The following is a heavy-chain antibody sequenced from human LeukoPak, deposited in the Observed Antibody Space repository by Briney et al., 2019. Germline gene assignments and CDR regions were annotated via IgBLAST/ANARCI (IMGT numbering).Heavy chain of an antibody. V-gene: IGHV4-30-2*01. CDR1: GGSISSGGYS. CDR3: ASYGMDV. CDR2: IYHSGST. Sequence: SETLSLTCAVSGGSISSGGYSWSWIRQPPGKGLEWIGYIYHSGSTYYNPSLKSRVTVSVDRSKNQFSLKLSSVTAADTAVYYCASYGMDVWGQGTTVTVSS. J-gene: IGHJ6*02.